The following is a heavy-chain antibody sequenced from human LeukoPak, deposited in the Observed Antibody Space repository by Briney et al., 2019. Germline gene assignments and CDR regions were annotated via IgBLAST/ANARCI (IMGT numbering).Heavy chain of an antibody. J-gene: IGHJ4*02. Sequence: PGGSLRLSCAASGFTFSSYSMNWVRQAPGKGLEWVSSISSSSSYIYYADSVKGRFTISRDNAKNSLYLQMNSLRAEDTAVYYCAKVGGGAWQQLVTYYLDYWGKGTLVTVSS. D-gene: IGHD6-13*01. CDR3: AKVGGGAWQQLVTYYLDY. CDR1: GFTFSSYS. CDR2: ISSSSSYI. V-gene: IGHV3-21*04.